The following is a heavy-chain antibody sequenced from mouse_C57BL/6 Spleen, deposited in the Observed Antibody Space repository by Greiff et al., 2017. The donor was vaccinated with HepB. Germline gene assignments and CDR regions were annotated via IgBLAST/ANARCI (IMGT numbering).Heavy chain of an antibody. CDR3: ARGGNYVAWFGY. D-gene: IGHD2-1*01. CDR1: GFNIKDYY. Sequence: EVQLQQSGAELVKPGASVKLSCTASGFNIKDYYMHWVKQRTEQGLEWIGRIDPEDGDTNYAPKFQGKATITADTSSNTAYLQLSSLTSEDTAVYYCARGGNYVAWFGYWGQGTLVTVSA. CDR2: IDPEDGDT. J-gene: IGHJ3*01. V-gene: IGHV14-2*01.